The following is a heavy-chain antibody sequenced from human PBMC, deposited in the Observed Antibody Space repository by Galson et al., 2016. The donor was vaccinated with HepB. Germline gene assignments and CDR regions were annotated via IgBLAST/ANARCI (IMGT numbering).Heavy chain of an antibody. D-gene: IGHD4-17*01. CDR2: LFYSGNT. Sequence: SETLSLTCSVSGGSISSNTFNWDWIRQTPGEGLEWIGTLFYSGNTYYNPSLKSRVTISVDMSKSQFSLKLTSVTAADTAVYYCARHIFKTTGHAFDIWGQGTMVTVSP. CDR1: GGSISSNTFN. V-gene: IGHV4-39*01. J-gene: IGHJ3*02. CDR3: ARHIFKTTGHAFDI.